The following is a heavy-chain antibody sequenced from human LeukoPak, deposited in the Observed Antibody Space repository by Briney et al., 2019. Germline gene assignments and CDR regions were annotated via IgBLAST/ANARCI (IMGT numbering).Heavy chain of an antibody. CDR1: GVSISSYY. CDR2: IYTSGST. V-gene: IGHV4-4*09. J-gene: IGHJ4*02. CDR3: ARHVSTSESENFDY. Sequence: SETLSLTCTVSGVSISSYYWSWIRQPPGKGLEWIGYIYTSGSTNHNPSLKSRVTISVHTSKNQFSLKLSSVTAADTAVYYCARHVSTSESENFDYWGQGTLVTVSS. D-gene: IGHD3-10*02.